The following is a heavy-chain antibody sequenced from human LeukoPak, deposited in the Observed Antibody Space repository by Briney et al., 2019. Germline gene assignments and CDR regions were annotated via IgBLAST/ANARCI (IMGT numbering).Heavy chain of an antibody. CDR3: ARSGWNYVRYNWFDP. Sequence: PSETLSLTCAVYGGSFSGYYWSWIRQPPGKGLEWIGEINHSGSTNYNPSLKSRVTISVDTSKNQFSLKLSSVTAADTAVYYCARSGWNYVRYNWFDPWGQETLVTVSS. CDR2: INHSGST. J-gene: IGHJ5*02. D-gene: IGHD1-7*01. CDR1: GGSFSGYY. V-gene: IGHV4-34*01.